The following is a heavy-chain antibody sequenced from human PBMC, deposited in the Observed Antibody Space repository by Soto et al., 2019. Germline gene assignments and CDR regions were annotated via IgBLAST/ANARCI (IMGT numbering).Heavy chain of an antibody. V-gene: IGHV4-31*03. Sequence: QVQLQESGPGLVKPSQTLSLTCTVSGGSISSGGYYWSWIRQHPGKGLEWIGYIYYSGSTYYNPSLKSRVTISVDTPKNQFSLKLSSVTAADTVVYYCARVIAAAGTGDAFDIWGQGTMVTVSS. D-gene: IGHD6-13*01. CDR3: ARVIAAAGTGDAFDI. CDR1: GGSISSGGYY. CDR2: IYYSGST. J-gene: IGHJ3*02.